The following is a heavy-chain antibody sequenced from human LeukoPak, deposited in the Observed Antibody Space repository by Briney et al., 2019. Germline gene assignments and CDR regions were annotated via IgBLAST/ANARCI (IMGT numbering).Heavy chain of an antibody. J-gene: IGHJ4*02. CDR1: GFTFSSYS. CDR3: AKTARPAAMPSFDY. CDR2: ISSSSSTI. Sequence: PGGSLRLSCAASGFTFSSYSMNWVRQAPGKGLEWVSYISSSSSTIYYADSVKGRFTISRDNSKNTLYLQMNSLRAEDTAVYYCAKTARPAAMPSFDYWGQGTLVTVSS. D-gene: IGHD2-2*01. V-gene: IGHV3-48*01.